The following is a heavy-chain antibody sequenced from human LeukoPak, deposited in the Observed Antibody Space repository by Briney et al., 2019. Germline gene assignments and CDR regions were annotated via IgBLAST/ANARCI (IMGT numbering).Heavy chain of an antibody. J-gene: IGHJ6*03. V-gene: IGHV4-59*01. CDR1: GGSSSSYY. CDR2: IYFSGST. CDR3: ARDKFLYYYYYMDV. Sequence: PSETLSLTSTVCGGSSSSYYWSWIRQPPGKGLEWIGYIYFSGSTNYNPSLKSRVPISVDTSKNQFSLKLSSVTAADTAVYYCARDKFLYYYYYMDVWGKGTTVTVSS.